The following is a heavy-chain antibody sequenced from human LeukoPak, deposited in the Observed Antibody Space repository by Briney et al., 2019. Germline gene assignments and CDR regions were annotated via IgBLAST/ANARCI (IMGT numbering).Heavy chain of an antibody. Sequence: ASVKVSCKASGYTFTSYGISWVRQAPGQGLEWMGWISAYNGNTNYAQKLQGRVTMTTDTSTSTAYMELRSLRSDDTAVYYCARDSNPLNWDILKWPDYWGQGTLVTVSS. CDR1: GYTFTSYG. J-gene: IGHJ4*02. D-gene: IGHD2-15*01. V-gene: IGHV1-18*01. CDR2: ISAYNGNT. CDR3: ARDSNPLNWDILKWPDY.